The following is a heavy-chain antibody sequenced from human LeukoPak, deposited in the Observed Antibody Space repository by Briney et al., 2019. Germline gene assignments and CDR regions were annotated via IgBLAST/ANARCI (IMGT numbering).Heavy chain of an antibody. J-gene: IGHJ3*02. CDR1: GFTVSSNY. V-gene: IGHV3-66*01. CDR2: IYSGGST. D-gene: IGHD4/OR15-4a*01. CDR3: VRDAHAAKPAAFDI. Sequence: GGSLRLSCAASGFTVSSNYMSWVRQAPGKGLEWVSVIYSGGSTYYADSVKGRFTISRDNSKNTLYLQMNSLRAEDTAVYYCVRDAHAAKPAAFDIWGQGTMVTVSS.